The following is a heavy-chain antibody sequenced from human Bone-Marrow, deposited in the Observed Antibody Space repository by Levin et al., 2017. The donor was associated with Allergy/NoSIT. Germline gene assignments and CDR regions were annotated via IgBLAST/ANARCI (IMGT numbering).Heavy chain of an antibody. Sequence: TSETLSLTCTVSGGSISSGDYYWSWIRQPPGKGLEWIGYIYYSGSTYYNPSLKSRVTISVDTSKNQFSLKLSSVTAADTAVYYCASSDLAYCGGDCYSFDYWGQGTLVTVSS. V-gene: IGHV4-30-4*01. CDR1: GGSISSGDYY. D-gene: IGHD2-21*02. CDR3: ASSDLAYCGGDCYSFDY. J-gene: IGHJ4*02. CDR2: IYYSGST.